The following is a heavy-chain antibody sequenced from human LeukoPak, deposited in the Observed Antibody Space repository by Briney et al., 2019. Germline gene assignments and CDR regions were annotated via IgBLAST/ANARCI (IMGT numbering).Heavy chain of an antibody. J-gene: IGHJ4*02. CDR2: IKSDGSET. Sequence: GGSLRLSCAASGLTFSKSSMNWVRQAPGQGLEWIAIIKSDGSETIYVDSVRGRFTISRDNAMNSLHLQMSSLKVEDTAVYFCASGTGWLIESWGQGTQVIVSS. CDR3: ASGTGWLIES. V-gene: IGHV3-7*01. CDR1: GLTFSKSS. D-gene: IGHD6-19*01.